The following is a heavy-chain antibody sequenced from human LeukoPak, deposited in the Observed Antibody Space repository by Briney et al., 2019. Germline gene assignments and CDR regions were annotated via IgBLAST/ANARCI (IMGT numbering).Heavy chain of an antibody. Sequence: GGSLRLSCAASGFTFSSYWMHWDRQAPGKGLVWVSRINSDGSSTSYADSVKGRFTVSRDNAKNTLYLQMNSLRAEDTAVYYCARATGSYYSLGYWGQGTLVTVSS. J-gene: IGHJ4*02. V-gene: IGHV3-74*01. D-gene: IGHD1-26*01. CDR1: GFTFSSYW. CDR2: INSDGSST. CDR3: ARATGSYYSLGY.